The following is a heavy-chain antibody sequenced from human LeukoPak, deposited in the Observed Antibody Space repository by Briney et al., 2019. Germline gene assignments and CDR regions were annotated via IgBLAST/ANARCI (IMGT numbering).Heavy chain of an antibody. CDR3: AKAGVLTLVRGVIVDY. D-gene: IGHD3-10*01. Sequence: GGSLRLSCAASGFTSSGYAMSWVRQAPGKGLEWVSAIRGSGDGTYYVDYVKGRFTISRDNSKNTLFLQMNSLRAEDTAVYYCAKAGVLTLVRGVIVDYWGQGTLVTVSS. J-gene: IGHJ4*02. CDR2: IRGSGDGT. V-gene: IGHV3-23*01. CDR1: GFTSSGYA.